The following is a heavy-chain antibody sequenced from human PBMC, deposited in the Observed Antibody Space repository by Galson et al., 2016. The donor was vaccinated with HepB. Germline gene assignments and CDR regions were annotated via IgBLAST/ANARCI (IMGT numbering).Heavy chain of an antibody. J-gene: IGHJ3*02. V-gene: IGHV3-49*03. CDR3: TRDNTGPSDI. D-gene: IGHD1-1*01. CDR2: IRSKAYGGTP. Sequence: WFRQAPGRGLEWVGFIRSKAYGGTPEYAASLRGRFTLSRDDSKSIAYLQVNSLKTEDTALYYCTRDNTGPSDIWGPGTMVTVSS.